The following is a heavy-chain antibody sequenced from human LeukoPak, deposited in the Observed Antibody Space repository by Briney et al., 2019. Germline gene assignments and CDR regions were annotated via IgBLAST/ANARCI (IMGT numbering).Heavy chain of an antibody. D-gene: IGHD5-12*01. Sequence: PGGSLRLSCAASGFTFSSYGMHWVRQAPGKGLAWVAVISYDGSNKYYADSVKGRFTISRDNSKNTLYLQMNSLRAEDTAVYYCAKVNSGFDIYYFDYWGQGTLVTVSS. CDR3: AKVNSGFDIYYFDY. CDR1: GFTFSSYG. V-gene: IGHV3-30*18. J-gene: IGHJ4*02. CDR2: ISYDGSNK.